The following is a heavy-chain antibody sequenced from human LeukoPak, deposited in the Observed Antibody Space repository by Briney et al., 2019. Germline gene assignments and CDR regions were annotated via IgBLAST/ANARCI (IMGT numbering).Heavy chain of an antibody. CDR2: IKSTIDGGTT. CDR3: TTGGNVIVAGTRAFDI. CDR1: GFTFSNDW. Sequence: GGSLRLSCAASGFTFSNDWMNWVRQAPGKGLEWVGRIKSTIDGGTTGFAAPAKGRFTVSRDDSENTLYLQMSSLRIEDTAVYYCTTGGNVIVAGTRAFDIWGHGTMVTVSS. J-gene: IGHJ3*02. V-gene: IGHV3-15*07. D-gene: IGHD6-19*01.